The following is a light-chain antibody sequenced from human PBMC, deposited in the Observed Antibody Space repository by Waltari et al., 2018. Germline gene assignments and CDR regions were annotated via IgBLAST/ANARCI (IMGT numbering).Light chain of an antibody. CDR2: VNSDGSH. CDR3: QTGGHGTWV. Sequence: QLVLTQSPSASASLGASVKPTCTPSSGHSTHIIPRPQQQPEKGPRYLMKVNSDGSHSKGDQIPDRFSGSSSGAEHYLTISSLQSEDEADYYCQTGGHGTWVFGGGTKLTVL. V-gene: IGLV4-69*01. CDR1: SGHSTHI. J-gene: IGLJ3*02.